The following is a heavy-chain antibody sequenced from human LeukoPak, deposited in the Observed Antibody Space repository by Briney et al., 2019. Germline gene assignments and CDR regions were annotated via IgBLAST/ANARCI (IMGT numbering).Heavy chain of an antibody. V-gene: IGHV4-39*07. CDR1: GCSISSSSYY. CDR2: IYDSGST. CDR3: ARVKNRRSSWYFLSGNYFDY. J-gene: IGHJ4*02. D-gene: IGHD6-13*01. Sequence: SETLSLTCTVSGCSISSSSYYWGWIRQPPGKGLEWIVSIYDSGSTYYNPSLKSRVTISVDTSKNQFSLKLSSVTAADTAVYYCARVKNRRSSWYFLSGNYFDYWGQGTLVTVSS.